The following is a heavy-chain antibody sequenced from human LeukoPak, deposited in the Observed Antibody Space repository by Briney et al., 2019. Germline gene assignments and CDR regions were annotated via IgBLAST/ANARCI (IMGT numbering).Heavy chain of an antibody. CDR3: ATLPAMATIFEEGRNYDY. V-gene: IGHV3-43*02. D-gene: IGHD5-24*01. CDR2: ISGDGGST. J-gene: IGHJ4*02. Sequence: GGSLRLSCAASGFTFDDYAMHWVRQAPGKGLEWVSLISGDGGSTYCADSVKGRFTISRDNSKNSLYLQMNSLRTEDTALYYCATLPAMATIFEEGRNYDYWGQGTLVTVSS. CDR1: GFTFDDYA.